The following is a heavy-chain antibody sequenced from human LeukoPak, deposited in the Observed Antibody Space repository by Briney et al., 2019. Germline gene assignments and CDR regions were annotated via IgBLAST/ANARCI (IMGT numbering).Heavy chain of an antibody. CDR1: GYTFSYYY. J-gene: IGHJ4*02. V-gene: IGHV1-46*04. Sequence: VASVKVSCKTSGYTFSYYYIHWVRQAPGQGLEWMGTINPSSGGSTYAQKLQGRVTVTRDMSTSTVYMELSSLRSEDTAVYYCARERYRDSSPQDFDYWGQGILVTVSS. CDR2: INPSSGGS. CDR3: ARERYRDSSPQDFDY. D-gene: IGHD6-13*01.